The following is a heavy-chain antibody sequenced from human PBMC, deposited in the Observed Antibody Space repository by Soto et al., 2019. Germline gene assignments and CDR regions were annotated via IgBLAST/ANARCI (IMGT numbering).Heavy chain of an antibody. Sequence: ASPRIPSAPTILTCSTNAITRFRRAPGKGLEWVSVIGGNSFATYYTDSVKGRFTISRDNSKNTLYLQMNSLRAEDTAVYYCAKGRGYSDGVFDYWGQGTTVTVTS. CDR3: AKGRGYSDGVFDY. D-gene: IGHD5-18*01. CDR2: IGGNSFAT. CDR1: ILTCSTNA. V-gene: IGHV3-23*01. J-gene: IGHJ4*02.